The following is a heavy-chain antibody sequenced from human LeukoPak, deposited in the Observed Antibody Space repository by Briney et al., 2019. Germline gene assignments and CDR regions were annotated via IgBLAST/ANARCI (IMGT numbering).Heavy chain of an antibody. Sequence: PSETLSLTCTVSGGSISSYQWSWIRQPPGKGLEWIGNIYYSGNTNYNPSLKSRVTISVDTSKNQFSLKLTSVTAADTAVYYCARASRGHDYWGQGTLVTVSS. J-gene: IGHJ4*02. CDR3: ARASRGHDY. V-gene: IGHV4-59*01. CDR1: GGSISSYQ. D-gene: IGHD3-10*01. CDR2: IYYSGNT.